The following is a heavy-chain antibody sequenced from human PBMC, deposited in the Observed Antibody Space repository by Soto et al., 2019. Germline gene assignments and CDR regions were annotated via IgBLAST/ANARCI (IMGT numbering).Heavy chain of an antibody. CDR1: GYTFTSYG. D-gene: IGHD3-3*01. Sequence: ASVKVSCKASGYTFTSYGISWVRQAPGQGLEWMGWISAYNGNTNYAQKLQGRVTMTTDTSTSTAYMELRSLRSDDTAVYYCARVTIFGVVIKAFDYWGQGTLVTVSS. CDR3: ARVTIFGVVIKAFDY. V-gene: IGHV1-18*01. J-gene: IGHJ4*02. CDR2: ISAYNGNT.